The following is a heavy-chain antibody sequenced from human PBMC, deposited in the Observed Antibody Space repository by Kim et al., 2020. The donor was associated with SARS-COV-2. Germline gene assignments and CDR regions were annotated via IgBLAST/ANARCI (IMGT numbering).Heavy chain of an antibody. CDR3: AKGEATVTKPSYLVD. J-gene: IGHJ4*02. Sequence: GGSLRLSCVGSGFTFRSYGINWVRQAPGKGLEWVAMISGSGAITHYAGSVKGRFTASRDNPKKTVYLQMDRLRGEDTAIYYCAKGEATVTKPSYLVDWGQGTLVTVSS. CDR1: GFTFRSYG. V-gene: IGHV3-23*01. CDR2: ISGSGAIT. D-gene: IGHD4-17*01.